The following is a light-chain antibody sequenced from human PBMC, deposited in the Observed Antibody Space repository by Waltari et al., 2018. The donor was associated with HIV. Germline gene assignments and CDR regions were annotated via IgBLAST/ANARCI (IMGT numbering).Light chain of an antibody. J-gene: IGKJ2*01. CDR2: NAS. CDR3: QRYSSFSYM. V-gene: IGKV1-5*03. CDR1: QSIGTW. Sequence: DIQMTQSPSTLSASVGDEITITCRASQSIGTWLAWYQQKPGKAPKLLIYNASTLEDGVPPRFSGSRSGTEFTLTISSLQPDDSATYYCQRYSSFSYMFGQGTNLEIK.